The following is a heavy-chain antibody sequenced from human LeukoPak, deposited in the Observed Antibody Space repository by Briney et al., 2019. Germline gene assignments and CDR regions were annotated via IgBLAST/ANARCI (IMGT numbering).Heavy chain of an antibody. CDR1: GGSFSGYY. Sequence: SETLSLTCAVYGGSFSGYYWGWIRQPPGKGLEWIGYIYYSGSTYYNPSLKSRVTISVDTSKNQFSLKLSSVTAADTAVCYCASRGPDKSGCDYLRDYWGQGTLVTVSS. D-gene: IGHD5-12*01. V-gene: IGHV4-59*12. J-gene: IGHJ4*02. CDR3: ASRGPDKSGCDYLRDY. CDR2: IYYSGST.